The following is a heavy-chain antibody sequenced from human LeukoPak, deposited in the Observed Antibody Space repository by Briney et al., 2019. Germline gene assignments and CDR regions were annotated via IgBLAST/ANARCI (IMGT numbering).Heavy chain of an antibody. CDR1: GFTFSSYS. J-gene: IGHJ4*02. Sequence: QPGGSLRLPCAASGFTFSSYSMNWVCQAPGKGLEWVSYISSSSSTIYYADSVKGRFTISRDNAKNSLYLQMNSLRAEDTAVYYCARRHDYWGQGTLVTVSS. V-gene: IGHV3-48*04. CDR3: ARRHDY. CDR2: ISSSSSTI.